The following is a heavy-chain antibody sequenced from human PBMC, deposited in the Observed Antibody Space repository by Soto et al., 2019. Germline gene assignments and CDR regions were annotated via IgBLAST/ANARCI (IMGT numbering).Heavy chain of an antibody. CDR3: AKARTGSCYSGLDY. D-gene: IGHD2-15*01. Sequence: GGSVRLSCAASGFTFSNNAMSWVRQAPGKGLEWVSVICSNGGTTYYADSVKGRFTISRDNSKNTPYLQMNSLGAEDTAEYHCAKARTGSCYSGLDYWGQGTQVTVSS. V-gene: IGHV3-23*01. CDR2: ICSNGGTT. CDR1: GFTFSNNA. J-gene: IGHJ4*02.